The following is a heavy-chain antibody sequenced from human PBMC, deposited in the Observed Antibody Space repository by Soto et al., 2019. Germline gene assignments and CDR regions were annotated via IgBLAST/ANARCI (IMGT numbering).Heavy chain of an antibody. CDR2: ISAYNGNT. CDR1: GYTFTSYG. J-gene: IGHJ4*02. Sequence: QVQLVQSGAEVKKPGASVKVSCKASGYTFTSYGISWVRQDPGQGLEWMGWISAYNGNTNYAQKLQGRVTMTTDTSTSTAYMELRSLRSDDTAVYYCARDSSPYGDYVGFDYWGQGTLVTVSS. D-gene: IGHD4-17*01. CDR3: ARDSSPYGDYVGFDY. V-gene: IGHV1-18*01.